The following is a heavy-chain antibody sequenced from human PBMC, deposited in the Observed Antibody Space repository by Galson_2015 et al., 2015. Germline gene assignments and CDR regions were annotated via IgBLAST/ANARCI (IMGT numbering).Heavy chain of an antibody. CDR2: IGTAGDT. CDR3: ARGLPYYYMDV. Sequence: SLRLSCAASGFTFSSYDMHWVRQATGKGLEWVSAIGTAGDTYYPGSVKGRFTISRENAKNSLYLQMNSLRAGDTAVYYCARGLPYYYMDVWGKGTTVTVSS. J-gene: IGHJ6*03. V-gene: IGHV3-13*01. CDR1: GFTFSSYD. D-gene: IGHD2-15*01.